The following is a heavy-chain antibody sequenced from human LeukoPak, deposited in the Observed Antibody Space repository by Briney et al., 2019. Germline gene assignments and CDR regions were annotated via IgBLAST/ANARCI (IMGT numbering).Heavy chain of an antibody. J-gene: IGHJ6*03. D-gene: IGHD3-9*01. CDR3: ARANDNYYYYYMDV. CDR1: GFTLSTYG. V-gene: IGHV3-30*02. CDR2: IRYDGRNK. Sequence: GGSLRLSCAASGFTLSTYGMHWVRQTPGKGLEWVAFIRYDGRNKYYAESVKGRFTISRDNSKNTLYLQMNSLRAEDTAVYYCARANDNYYYYYMDVWGKGTTVTISS.